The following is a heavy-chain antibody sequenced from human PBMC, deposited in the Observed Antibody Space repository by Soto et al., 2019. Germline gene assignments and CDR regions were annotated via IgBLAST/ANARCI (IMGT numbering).Heavy chain of an antibody. D-gene: IGHD4-4*01. V-gene: IGHV4-59*01. CDR1: GGSISSYY. CDR3: ARVGSNFHYYYYYGMDV. CDR2: IYYSGST. J-gene: IGHJ6*02. Sequence: SETLSLTCTVSGGSISSYYWSWIRQPPGKGLEWIGYIYYSGSTNYNPSLKSRVTISVDTSKNQFSLKLSSVTAADTAVYYCARVGSNFHYYYYYGMDVWGQGTTVTVS.